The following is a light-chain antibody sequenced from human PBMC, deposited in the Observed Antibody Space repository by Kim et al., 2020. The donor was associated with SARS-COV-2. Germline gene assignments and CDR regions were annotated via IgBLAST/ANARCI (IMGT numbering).Light chain of an antibody. J-gene: IGLJ2*01. CDR1: SLRTFY. CDR3: NSRDSNDNVV. Sequence: VALGQTVRITCQGDSLRTFYATWYQQKPGQAPILVIYGKNTRPSGIPDRFSGSTSGNTASLTITGTQAGDEADYYCNSRDSNDNVVFGGGTQLTVL. CDR2: GKN. V-gene: IGLV3-19*01.